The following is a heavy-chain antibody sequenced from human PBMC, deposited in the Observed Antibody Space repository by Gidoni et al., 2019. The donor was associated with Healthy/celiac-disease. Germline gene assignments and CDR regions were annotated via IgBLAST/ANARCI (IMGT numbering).Heavy chain of an antibody. CDR2: ISSSSSTI. CDR1: GFTCRSYS. J-gene: IGHJ3*02. D-gene: IGHD3-10*01. CDR3: ARDHGVRVILDAFDI. Sequence: EVQLVESGGGLVQPGGSLRLSCAASGFTCRSYSMNWVRQAPGKGLEWVSYISSSSSTIYYADSVKCRFTISRDNAKNSLYLQMNSLRAEDTAVYYCARDHGVRVILDAFDICGQGTMVTVSS. V-gene: IGHV3-48*01.